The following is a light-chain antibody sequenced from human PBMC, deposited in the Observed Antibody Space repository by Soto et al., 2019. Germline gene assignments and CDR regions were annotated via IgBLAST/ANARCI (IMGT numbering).Light chain of an antibody. Sequence: DIQMPQSPPSLSASVGDRVTITCRASQGISNYLAWFQQKPGKAPKSLISAASSLQNGVPSRFSGSEFGTDFTLTISSLQPEDFATDYCQQYDSYPHTFGQETKLEIK. CDR1: QGISNY. J-gene: IGKJ2*01. CDR3: QQYDSYPHT. CDR2: AAS. V-gene: IGKV1-16*01.